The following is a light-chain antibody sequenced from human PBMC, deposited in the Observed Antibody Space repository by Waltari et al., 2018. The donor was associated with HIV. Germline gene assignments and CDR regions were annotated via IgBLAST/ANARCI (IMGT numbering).Light chain of an antibody. J-gene: IGLJ2*01. Sequence: QSALTQPPSASGSPGQSVTISCTGTTKDVGLYNYVSWYQPNPGEAPKLIIFEASKRPSGVPDRFSGSKSGNTASLTVSGLQSEDEADYFCSSYAGSNTLLFGGGTKLTVL. CDR3: SSYAGSNTLL. V-gene: IGLV2-8*01. CDR2: EAS. CDR1: TKDVGLYNY.